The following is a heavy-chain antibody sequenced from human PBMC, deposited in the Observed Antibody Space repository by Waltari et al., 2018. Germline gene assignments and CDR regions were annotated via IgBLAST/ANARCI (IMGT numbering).Heavy chain of an antibody. D-gene: IGHD6-19*01. V-gene: IGHV4-39*07. CDR2: IYYSGST. CDR1: GGSISSSSYY. Sequence: QLQLQESGPGLVKPSETLSLTCTVSGGSISSSSYYWGWIRQHPGKGLEWIGSIYYSGSTYYNPSLKSRVTISVDTSKNQFSLKLSSVTAADTAVYYCARGHVAGYAEYFQHWGQGTLVTVSS. J-gene: IGHJ1*01. CDR3: ARGHVAGYAEYFQH.